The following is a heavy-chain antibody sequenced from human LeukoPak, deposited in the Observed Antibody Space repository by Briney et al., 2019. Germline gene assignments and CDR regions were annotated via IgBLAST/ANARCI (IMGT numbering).Heavy chain of an antibody. V-gene: IGHV4-39*01. J-gene: IGHJ4*02. CDR3: ARHLPAYYYDSSGYYDY. CDR2: IYYSGST. Sequence: SETLSLTCTVSGGXISSSSYYWGWIRQPPGKGLEWIGSIYYSGSTYYNPSLKSRVTISVDTSKNQFSLKLSSVTAADTAVYYCARHLPAYYYDSSGYYDYWGQGILVTVSS. D-gene: IGHD3-22*01. CDR1: GGXISSSSYY.